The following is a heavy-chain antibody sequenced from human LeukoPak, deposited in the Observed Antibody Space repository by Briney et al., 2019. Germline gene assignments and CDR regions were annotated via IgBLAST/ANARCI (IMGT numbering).Heavy chain of an antibody. CDR2: IIPILGTA. CDR3: ARGIAVAGYYFDY. D-gene: IGHD6-19*01. CDR1: GGTFSSYA. J-gene: IGHJ4*02. V-gene: IGHV1-69*05. Sequence: SVKVSCKASGGTFSSYAISWVRQAPGQGLEWMGGIIPILGTANYAQKFQGRVTITTDESTSTAYMELSSLRSEDTAVYYCARGIAVAGYYFDYWGQGTLVTVSS.